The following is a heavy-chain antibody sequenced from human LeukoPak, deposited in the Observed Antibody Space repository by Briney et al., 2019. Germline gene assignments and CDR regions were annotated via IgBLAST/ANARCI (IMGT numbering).Heavy chain of an antibody. J-gene: IGHJ4*02. V-gene: IGHV3-30*18. CDR2: ISYDGSNK. CDR1: GFTFSSYG. D-gene: IGHD3-16*01. CDR3: AKLNY. Sequence: GGSLRLSCAASGFTFSSYGMHWVRQAPGKGLEWVAVISYDGSNKYYADSVKGRFTISRDNSKNTLYLQMNSLRAEDTAVYYWAKLNYGAQGTRVTVPP.